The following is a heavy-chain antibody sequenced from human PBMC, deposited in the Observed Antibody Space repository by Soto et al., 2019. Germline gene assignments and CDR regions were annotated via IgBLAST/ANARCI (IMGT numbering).Heavy chain of an antibody. V-gene: IGHV1-3*01. CDR3: ARGGYCSGGSCQPETYYYYGMDV. J-gene: IGHJ6*02. CDR1: GYTFTSYA. Sequence: QVQLVQSGAEVKKPGASVKVSCKASGYTFTSYAMHWVRQAPGQRLEWMGWINAGNGNTKYPQKFQGRVTITRDTSASTAYMELSSLRSEDTAVYYCARGGYCSGGSCQPETYYYYGMDVWGQGTTVTVSS. CDR2: INAGNGNT. D-gene: IGHD2-15*01.